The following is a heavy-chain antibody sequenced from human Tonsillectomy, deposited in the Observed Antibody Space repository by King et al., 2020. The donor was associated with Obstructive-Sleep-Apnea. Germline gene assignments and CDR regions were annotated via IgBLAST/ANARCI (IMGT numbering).Heavy chain of an antibody. CDR3: ARNHEPMWEDYYYGMDV. D-gene: IGHD1-26*01. CDR2: MNPNSGNT. CDR1: GYTFTSYD. V-gene: IGHV1-8*01. Sequence: QLVQSGAEVKKPGASVKVSCKASGYTFTSYDINWVRQATGQGLEWMGWMNPNSGNTGYAQKFQGRVTMTRNTSISTAYMELSSLRSEDTAVYYCARNHEPMWEDYYYGMDVWGQGTTVTVSS. J-gene: IGHJ6*02.